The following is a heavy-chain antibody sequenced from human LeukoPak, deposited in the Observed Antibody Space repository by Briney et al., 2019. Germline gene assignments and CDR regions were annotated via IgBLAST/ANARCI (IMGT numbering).Heavy chain of an antibody. CDR1: GGSISSHY. V-gene: IGHV4-59*08. D-gene: IGHD1-26*01. Sequence: SETLSLTCSVSGGSISSHYWGWIRQPPGKGLEWIGYMYYNGNPNYNPSLKSRVTISVDTSKNQFSLKLSSVTAADTAVYYCARQVWELRTNWFDPWGQGTLATVSS. CDR3: ARQVWELRTNWFDP. J-gene: IGHJ5*02. CDR2: MYYNGNP.